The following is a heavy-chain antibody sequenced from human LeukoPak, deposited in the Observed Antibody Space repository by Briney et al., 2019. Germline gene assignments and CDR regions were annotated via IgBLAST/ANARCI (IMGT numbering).Heavy chain of an antibody. Sequence: NPGGSLRLSCAASGITFSRYSMNWVRQAPGKGLEWVSSISSGSTYIYYADSLKGRFTISRDNAKNSLYLQMNSLRAEDTALYHCARGTLSGYYLDEFDYWGQGTLVTVSS. D-gene: IGHD3-22*01. J-gene: IGHJ4*02. V-gene: IGHV3-21*04. CDR2: ISSGSTYI. CDR3: ARGTLSGYYLDEFDY. CDR1: GITFSRYS.